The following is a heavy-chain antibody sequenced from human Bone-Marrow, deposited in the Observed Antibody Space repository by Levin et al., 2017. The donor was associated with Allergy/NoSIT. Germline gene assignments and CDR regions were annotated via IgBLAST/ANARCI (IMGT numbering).Heavy chain of an antibody. J-gene: IGHJ6*02. V-gene: IGHV1-8*01. D-gene: IGHD3-10*01. CDR1: GYSFTHYA. Sequence: ASVKVSCKASGYSFTHYAINWVRQVPGQGPEWLGWINPKLGTTGYAQNLQVRVSMTSNISINTAYLELSSLRFDDTALYYCARAGGSGPIGHYYGLDVWGQGTTVAVSS. CDR2: INPKLGTT. CDR3: ARAGGSGPIGHYYGLDV.